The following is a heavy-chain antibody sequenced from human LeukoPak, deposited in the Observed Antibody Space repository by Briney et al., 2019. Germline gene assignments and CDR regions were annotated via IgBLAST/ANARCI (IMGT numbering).Heavy chain of an antibody. V-gene: IGHV3-23*01. CDR2: ISGSGGST. CDR1: GFTFSSYA. Sequence: SGGSLRLSCAASGFTFSSYAMSWVRQAPGKGLEWVSAISGSGGSTYYADSVKGRFTISRDNSKNTLYLQMNSLRAEDTAVYYCAKSSFRGGSYLFDYWGQGTLVTVSS. D-gene: IGHD1-26*01. CDR3: AKSSFRGGSYLFDY. J-gene: IGHJ4*02.